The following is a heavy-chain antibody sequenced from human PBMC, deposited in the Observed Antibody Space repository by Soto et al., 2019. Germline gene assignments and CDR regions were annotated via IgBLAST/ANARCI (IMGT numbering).Heavy chain of an antibody. D-gene: IGHD2-15*01. J-gene: IGHJ5*02. CDR2: IYHLGTS. Sequence: PSETLSLTGTVSGGSISSGSYSWSWIRLPPGKRLEWIGYIYHLGTSHYNPSLKSRVTMSVDRSKNQFSLNLRSVTAADTAVYYCARTLDYGGSAGNKWFDPFGQRTLVTFSS. V-gene: IGHV4-30-2*01. CDR3: ARTLDYGGSAGNKWFDP. CDR1: GGSISSGSYS.